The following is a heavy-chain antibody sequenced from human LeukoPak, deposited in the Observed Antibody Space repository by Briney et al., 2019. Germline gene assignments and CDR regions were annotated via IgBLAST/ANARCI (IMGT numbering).Heavy chain of an antibody. V-gene: IGHV3-7*01. CDR3: ASGGWDDWLYHALDY. D-gene: IGHD3-9*01. CDR1: GFTFSSYW. CDR2: IKQDGSEK. J-gene: IGHJ4*02. Sequence: GGSLRLSCAASGFTFSSYWMSWVRQAPGKGLEWVANIKQDGSEKYYVDSVKGRFTISRDNAKNSLYLQMNSLRAEDTAVYYCASGGWDDWLYHALDYWGQGTLVTVSS.